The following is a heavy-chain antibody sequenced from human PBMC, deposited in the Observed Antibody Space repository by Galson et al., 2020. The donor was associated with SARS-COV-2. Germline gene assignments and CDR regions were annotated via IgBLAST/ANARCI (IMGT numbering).Heavy chain of an antibody. Sequence: ASVKVSCKASGYTFTSYGISWVRQAPGQGLEWMGWISAYNGNTNYAQKLQGRVTMTTDTSTSTAYMELRSLRSDDTAVYYCARCIIVRYFDWLPLDAFDIWGQGTMVTVSS. D-gene: IGHD3-9*01. CDR1: GYTFTSYG. V-gene: IGHV1-18*01. CDR3: ARCIIVRYFDWLPLDAFDI. J-gene: IGHJ3*02. CDR2: ISAYNGNT.